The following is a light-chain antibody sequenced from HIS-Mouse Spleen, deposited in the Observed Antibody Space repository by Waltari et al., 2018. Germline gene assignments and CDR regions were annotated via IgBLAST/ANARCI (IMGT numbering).Light chain of an antibody. CDR1: QGISSY. CDR3: QQYYSYPWT. CDR2: AAS. J-gene: IGKJ1*01. V-gene: IGKV1-8*01. Sequence: IRMTQSPSSLSASTGDRVTITCRASQGISSYLAWYQQKPGKAPKLLIYAASTLQSGVQSRFSGSGTGTDFTLTISCLQSEDFATYYCQQYYSYPWTFGQGTKVEIK.